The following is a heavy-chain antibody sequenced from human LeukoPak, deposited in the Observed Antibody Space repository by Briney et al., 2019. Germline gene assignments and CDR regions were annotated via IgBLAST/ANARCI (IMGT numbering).Heavy chain of an antibody. CDR3: ASTFGKWIFCYFAS. D-gene: IGHD3-16*01. J-gene: IGHJ4*03. CDR1: GFTFSSYA. Sequence: PGGSLRLSCAASGFTFSSYAMSWVRQAPGKGLEWVSAISGSGGSTYYADSVKGRFTISRDNSKNTLYLQMNSLRAEDTAVYYCASTFGKWIFCYFASWGEGKLVTVSS. CDR2: ISGSGGST. V-gene: IGHV3-23*01.